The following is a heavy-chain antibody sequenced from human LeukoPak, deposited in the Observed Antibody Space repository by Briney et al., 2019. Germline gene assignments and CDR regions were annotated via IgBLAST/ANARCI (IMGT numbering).Heavy chain of an antibody. Sequence: SETLSLTCAVSGGSISSGGYSWSWIRQPPGKGLEWIGYIYHSGSTYYNPSLKSRVTISVDRSKNQFSLKLSSVTAADTAVYYCARRYCSGGSCCLDYWGQGTLVTVSS. CDR1: GGSISSGGYS. J-gene: IGHJ4*02. V-gene: IGHV4-30-2*01. D-gene: IGHD2-15*01. CDR3: ARRYCSGGSCCLDY. CDR2: IYHSGST.